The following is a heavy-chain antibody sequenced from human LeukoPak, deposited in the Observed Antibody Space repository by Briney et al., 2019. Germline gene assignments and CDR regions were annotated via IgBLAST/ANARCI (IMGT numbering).Heavy chain of an antibody. D-gene: IGHD5-12*01. J-gene: IGHJ5*02. CDR1: GGSFSGYY. CDR3: ARVNGRRRLRSARYNWFDP. Sequence: KPSESLSLTCAVYGGSFSGYYWSWSRQPPGKGLEWSGEINHSGTTNYNPSLMSRVTISVDTSKNQFSLKLSSVTAADTAVYYCARVNGRRRLRSARYNWFDPWGQGTLVTVSS. V-gene: IGHV4-34*01. CDR2: INHSGTT.